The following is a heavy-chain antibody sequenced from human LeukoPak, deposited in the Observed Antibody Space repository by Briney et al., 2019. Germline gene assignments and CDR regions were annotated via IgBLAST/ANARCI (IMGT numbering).Heavy chain of an antibody. CDR1: GGSISSSSCY. CDR2: IYYSGST. Sequence: SETLSLTCTVSGGSISSSSCYWGWIRQPPGKGLEWIGSIYYSGSTYYNPSLKSRVTISVDTSKNQFSLKLSSVTAADTAVYYCARQNYGDYVFDLWGRGTLVTVSS. CDR3: ARQNYGDYVFDL. V-gene: IGHV4-39*01. D-gene: IGHD4-17*01. J-gene: IGHJ2*01.